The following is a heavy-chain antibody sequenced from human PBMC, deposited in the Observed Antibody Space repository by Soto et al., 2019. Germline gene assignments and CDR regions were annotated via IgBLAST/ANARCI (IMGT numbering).Heavy chain of an antibody. Sequence: SVKVSCTASGGTFSSYAISWVRQAPGQGLEWMGGIVPIFGTANYAQKFQGRVTITADESTSTAYMELSSLRSEDTAVYYCARDAAAAGSAYYYYYGMDVWGQGTTVTVSS. J-gene: IGHJ6*02. CDR1: GGTFSSYA. V-gene: IGHV1-69*13. CDR2: IVPIFGTA. D-gene: IGHD6-13*01. CDR3: ARDAAAAGSAYYYYYGMDV.